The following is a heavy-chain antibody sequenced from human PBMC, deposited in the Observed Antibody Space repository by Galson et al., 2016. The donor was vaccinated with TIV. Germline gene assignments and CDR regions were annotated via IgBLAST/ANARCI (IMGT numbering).Heavy chain of an antibody. D-gene: IGHD5-24*01. J-gene: IGHJ4*02. CDR3: SRGVDGFRY. V-gene: IGHV1-2*06. Sequence: SVKVSCKASGYMFTGYHLHWVRQAPGQGPEWMGRINPNSGDTDFAQKFQGRVTMTRDTSISTAYIELRRLTFAYTAVYFCSRGVDGFRYWGQGTLVTVSS. CDR2: INPNSGDT. CDR1: GYMFTGYH.